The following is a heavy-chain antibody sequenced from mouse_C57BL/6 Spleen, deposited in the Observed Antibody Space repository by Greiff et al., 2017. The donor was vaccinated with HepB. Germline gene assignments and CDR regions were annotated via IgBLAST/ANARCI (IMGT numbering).Heavy chain of an antibody. CDR2: IYPGGGYT. CDR3: TRYDDYFDY. V-gene: IGHV1-63*01. Sequence: VQLQQSGAELVRPGTSVKMSCKASGYTFTNYWIGWAKQRPGHGLEWIGDIYPGGGYTNYNEKFKGKATLTADKSSSTAYIQVSSLTSEDAAIYYCTRYDDYFDYWGQGTTLTVSA. D-gene: IGHD2-14*01. J-gene: IGHJ2*01. CDR1: GYTFTNYW.